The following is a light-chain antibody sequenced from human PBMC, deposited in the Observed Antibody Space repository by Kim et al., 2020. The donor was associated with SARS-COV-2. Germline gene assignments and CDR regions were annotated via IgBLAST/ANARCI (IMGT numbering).Light chain of an antibody. CDR2: RVS. CDR1: NIGSKN. Sequence: GALRQTARFTCGGNNIGSKNVPWNQKKPGQAPGLVIYRVSNRPAVIPERSSGSNSGNTATLTISRAKAGDEANYYCQVWDSSTAVFGGGTQLTVL. CDR3: QVWDSSTAV. J-gene: IGLJ3*02. V-gene: IGLV3-9*01.